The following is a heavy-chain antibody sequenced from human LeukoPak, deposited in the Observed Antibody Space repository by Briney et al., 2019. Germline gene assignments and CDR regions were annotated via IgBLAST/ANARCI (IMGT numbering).Heavy chain of an antibody. V-gene: IGHV1-8*01. Sequence: ASVTVSCKASGYTFTSYDINWVRQATGQGLEWMGWMNPSSGNTGYAQKFQGRVTMTRNTSISTAYMELSSLRSEDTAVYYCARADRSGYYTLAYYYYYYMDVWGKGTTVTVSS. CDR2: MNPSSGNT. CDR3: ARADRSGYYTLAYYYYYYMDV. D-gene: IGHD3-3*01. CDR1: GYTFTSYD. J-gene: IGHJ6*03.